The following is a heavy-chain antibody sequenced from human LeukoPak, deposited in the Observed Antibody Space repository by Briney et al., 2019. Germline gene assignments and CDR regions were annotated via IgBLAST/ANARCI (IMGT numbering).Heavy chain of an antibody. CDR3: AKPIYGSGSYYALDY. D-gene: IGHD3-10*01. CDR2: ISGSGGST. V-gene: IGHV3-23*01. J-gene: IGHJ4*02. Sequence: GGSLRLSCAASGFTFSSYGMSWVRQAPGKGLEWVSAISGSGGSTYYADSVKGRFTISRDNSKNTLYLQMNSLRAEDTAVYYCAKPIYGSGSYYALDYWGQGTLVTVSS. CDR1: GFTFSSYG.